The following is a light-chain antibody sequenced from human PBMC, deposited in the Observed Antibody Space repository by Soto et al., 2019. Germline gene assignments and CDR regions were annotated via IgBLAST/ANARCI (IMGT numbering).Light chain of an antibody. Sequence: EITLTQSPGTLSVSPGETVTLVCRASQSVSVYLPWYQQRSGQPPRLLIHGASERATGVPARFSGSGSATEFTLRIDSLQSEDFGTYYCQQYKDWPPLTFGGGTRVDIK. J-gene: IGKJ4*01. CDR3: QQYKDWPPLT. V-gene: IGKV3-15*01. CDR1: QSVSVY. CDR2: GAS.